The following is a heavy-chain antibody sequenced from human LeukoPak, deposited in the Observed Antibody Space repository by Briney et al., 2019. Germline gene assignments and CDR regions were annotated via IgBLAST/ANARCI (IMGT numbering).Heavy chain of an antibody. CDR1: GYRFTNYW. CDR2: IYPDDSDT. D-gene: IGHD3-10*01. V-gene: IGHV5-51*01. Sequence: GESLKISCKASGYRFTNYWIGWVRQMPGKGLEWMGIIYPDDSDTRYSPSFQGQVTISADKSISTAYLQWNSLKASDTAMHYCARSRGWTYGQDFDYWGQGTLVTVSS. CDR3: ARSRGWTYGQDFDY. J-gene: IGHJ4*02.